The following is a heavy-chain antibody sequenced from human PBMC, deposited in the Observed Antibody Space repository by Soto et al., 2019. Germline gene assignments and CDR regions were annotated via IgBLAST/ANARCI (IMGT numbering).Heavy chain of an antibody. CDR3: AASYGSGYRAFDY. J-gene: IGHJ4*02. V-gene: IGHV1-69*02. D-gene: IGHD3-10*01. Sequence: QVQLVQSGTKVKKPGSSVKVSCKASGDTFSFYTINWVRQAPGLGLEWVGRINPIVSMSNYAQKFKGRVSMTADKSTSTAYMELRSLRSDDTAMYFCAASYGSGYRAFDYWGQGALVIVAS. CDR1: GDTFSFYT. CDR2: INPIVSMS.